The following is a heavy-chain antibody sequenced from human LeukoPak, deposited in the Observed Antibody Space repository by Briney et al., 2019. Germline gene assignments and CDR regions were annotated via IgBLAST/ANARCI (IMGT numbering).Heavy chain of an antibody. Sequence: GASVKVSCKTSGYTFTNYGLAWVRQAPGQGLEWMGWINAFNGDTHYAQNFQGRVTMTTDTSTTTAYMEVRSLRSDDTAVYYCARWGLVAPGTYYYYMDVWRKGTTVTVSS. CDR1: GYTFTNYG. J-gene: IGHJ6*03. D-gene: IGHD2-2*01. CDR2: INAFNGDT. CDR3: ARWGLVAPGTYYYYMDV. V-gene: IGHV1-18*01.